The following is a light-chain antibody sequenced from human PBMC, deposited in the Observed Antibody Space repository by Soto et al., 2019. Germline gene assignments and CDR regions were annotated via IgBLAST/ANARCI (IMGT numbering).Light chain of an antibody. Sequence: EIVMTQSPATLSVSPGERATLSCRASQSVSSNLAWYQQKPGQAPRLLIYGASTRATGIPARFSGSGSGTEFTLTISSLQSEDFAVYYCQQYHNWPPLTFAGGTKLEIK. CDR3: QQYHNWPPLT. CDR2: GAS. J-gene: IGKJ4*01. CDR1: QSVSSN. V-gene: IGKV3-15*01.